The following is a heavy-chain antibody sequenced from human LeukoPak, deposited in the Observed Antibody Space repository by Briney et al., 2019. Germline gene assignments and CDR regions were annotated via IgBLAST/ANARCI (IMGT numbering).Heavy chain of an antibody. Sequence: GGSLRLSCAASGFTFSSYEMNWVRRAPGKGLEWVSAISGNGDNKHYADSVKGRFTISRDNSKNTLYLQMNSLRAEDTAVYYCAKIPYGDYVLDYYYYMDVWGKGTTVTISS. V-gene: IGHV3-23*01. CDR2: ISGNGDNK. J-gene: IGHJ6*03. CDR3: AKIPYGDYVLDYYYYMDV. CDR1: GFTFSSYE. D-gene: IGHD4-17*01.